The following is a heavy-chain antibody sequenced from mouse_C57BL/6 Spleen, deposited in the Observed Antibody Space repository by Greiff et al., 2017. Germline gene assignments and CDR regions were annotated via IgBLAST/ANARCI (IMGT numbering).Heavy chain of an antibody. CDR3: ARSGTDAWFAY. J-gene: IGHJ3*01. CDR1: GYTFTDYN. V-gene: IGHV1-18*01. D-gene: IGHD4-1*01. Sequence: EVKLVESGPELVKPGASVKIPCKASGYTFTDYNMDWVKQSHGKSLEWIGDINPNNGGTIYNQKFKGKATLTVDKSSSTAYMVIRSLTSEDTAFYYCARSGTDAWFAYWGQGTLVTVSA. CDR2: INPNNGGT.